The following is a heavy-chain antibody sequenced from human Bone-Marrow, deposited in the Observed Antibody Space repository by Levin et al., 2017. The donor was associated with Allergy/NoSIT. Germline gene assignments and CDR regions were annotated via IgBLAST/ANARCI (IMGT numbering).Heavy chain of an antibody. CDR1: GFTFSRYG. Sequence: GGSLRLSCTVSGFTFSRYGMHWVRQAPGKGLEWVAVISYDGTNKYYAESVKGRFAISRDNSKGTLYLHMNSLRDEDTALYYCARSFYCSSTYCYGAGLRQPQDYWGRGTLVSVSS. D-gene: IGHD2-2*01. CDR2: ISYDGTNK. V-gene: IGHV3-30*03. J-gene: IGHJ4*02. CDR3: ARSFYCSSTYCYGAGLRQPQDY.